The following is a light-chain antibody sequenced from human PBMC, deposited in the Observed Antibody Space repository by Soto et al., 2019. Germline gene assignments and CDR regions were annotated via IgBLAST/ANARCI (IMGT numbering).Light chain of an antibody. Sequence: AIQLTQSPSSLSASVGDRVTITCRASQDIRGALAWYQQKPGKAPKLLIYDVSSLESGVPSRFSGSGSGTEFTLTISSLQPEDFATYYCQQFNVYPITFGQGTRLEIK. V-gene: IGKV1-13*02. CDR2: DVS. CDR3: QQFNVYPIT. J-gene: IGKJ5*01. CDR1: QDIRGA.